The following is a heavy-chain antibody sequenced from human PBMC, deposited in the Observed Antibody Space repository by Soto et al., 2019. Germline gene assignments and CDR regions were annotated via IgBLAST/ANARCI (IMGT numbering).Heavy chain of an antibody. CDR2: IKTKVDGETT. D-gene: IGHD1-26*01. J-gene: IGHJ4*02. Sequence: EVQLVESGGGLVEPGGSLRLSCAASGFTFTTAWMNWVRQAPGKGLEWVGHIKTKVDGETTDYAAPVKGSFIVSRDDSKNMLYLQMNSLKTEDTGVYYCAADVPTAGAGEFDYWGQGTLVTVSS. CDR1: GFTFTTAW. CDR3: AADVPTAGAGEFDY. V-gene: IGHV3-15*01.